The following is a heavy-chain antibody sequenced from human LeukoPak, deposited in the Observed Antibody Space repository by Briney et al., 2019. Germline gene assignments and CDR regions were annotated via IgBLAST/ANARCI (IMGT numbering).Heavy chain of an antibody. J-gene: IGHJ5*02. CDR2: INPNSGGT. CDR3: ARDRYCSSTSCYRWFDP. CDR1: GHTFTGYY. Sequence: ASVKVSCKASGHTFTGYYMHWVRQAPGHGLEWMGWINPNSGGTNYAQKFQGRVTMTRDTSISTAYMELSRLRSDDTAVYYCARDRYCSSTSCYRWFDPWGQGTLVTVSS. D-gene: IGHD2-2*01. V-gene: IGHV1-2*02.